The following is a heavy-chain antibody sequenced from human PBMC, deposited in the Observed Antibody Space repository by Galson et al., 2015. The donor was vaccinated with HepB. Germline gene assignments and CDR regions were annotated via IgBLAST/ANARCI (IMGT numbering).Heavy chain of an antibody. CDR2: ISYDGSNK. D-gene: IGHD3-10*01. CDR3: ARDYYGSGSLDY. CDR1: GFTFSSYA. J-gene: IGHJ4*02. V-gene: IGHV3-30-3*01. Sequence: SLRLSCAASGFTFSSYAMHWVRQAPGKGLEWVAVISYDGSNKYYADSVKGRFTISRDNSKNTLYLQMNSLRAEDTAVYYCARDYYGSGSLDYWGQGTLVTVSS.